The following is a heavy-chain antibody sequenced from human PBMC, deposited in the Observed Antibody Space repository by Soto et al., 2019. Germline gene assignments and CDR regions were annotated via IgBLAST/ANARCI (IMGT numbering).Heavy chain of an antibody. D-gene: IGHD6-19*01. V-gene: IGHV3-33*06. Sequence: PGGSLRLSCAASGFIFSSYGMHWVRQAPGKGLEWVAGIWYDGSNTFYSDAVKGRFSISRDNSKNTVDLQMNSLRAEDTAVYYCAKSIAGAPGWLDPWGQGIQVTVSS. J-gene: IGHJ5*02. CDR1: GFIFSSYG. CDR3: AKSIAGAPGWLDP. CDR2: IWYDGSNT.